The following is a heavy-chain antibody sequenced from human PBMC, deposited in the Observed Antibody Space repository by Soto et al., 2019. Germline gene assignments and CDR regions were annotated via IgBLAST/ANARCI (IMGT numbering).Heavy chain of an antibody. V-gene: IGHV3-66*01. D-gene: IGHD6-6*01. CDR1: GFTVSSNY. CDR2: IYSGGST. CDR3: ARDPPLYSSSSYYYYGMDV. Sequence: GGSLRLSCAASGFTVSSNYMSWVRQAPGKGLEWVSVIYSGGSTYYADSVKGRFTISRDNSKNTLYLQMNSLRAEDTAVYYCARDPPLYSSSSYYYYGMDVWGQGTTVTVSS. J-gene: IGHJ6*02.